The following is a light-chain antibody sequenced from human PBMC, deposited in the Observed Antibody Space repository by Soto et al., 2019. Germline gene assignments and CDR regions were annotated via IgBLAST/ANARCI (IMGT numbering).Light chain of an antibody. CDR1: SSDVGSYKF. CDR3: SSYARNRDVL. Sequence: QSALTQPASVSGSPGQSITISCTGTSSDVGSYKFVSWYQQHPGKAPKLMIYEGSQRPSGVPDRFSGSKSGNTASLTVSGLQAEDEADYYCSSYARNRDVLFGGGTKLTVL. CDR2: EGS. V-gene: IGLV2-14*02. J-gene: IGLJ2*01.